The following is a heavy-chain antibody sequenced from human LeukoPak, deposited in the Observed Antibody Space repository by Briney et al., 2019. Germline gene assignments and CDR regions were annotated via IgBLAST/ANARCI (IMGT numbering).Heavy chain of an antibody. J-gene: IGHJ4*02. D-gene: IGHD2-15*01. CDR1: GGSIRSSYYY. CDR3: ARDREYCSGGSCYAFDY. CDR2: IYDSGST. Sequence: SETLSLTCTVSGGSIRSSYYYWGWIRQPPGKGLEWIGSIYDSGSTYYNPSLKSRVTISVDTSKNQFSLKLNSVTAADTAVYYCARDREYCSGGSCYAFDYWGQGTLVTVSS. V-gene: IGHV4-39*02.